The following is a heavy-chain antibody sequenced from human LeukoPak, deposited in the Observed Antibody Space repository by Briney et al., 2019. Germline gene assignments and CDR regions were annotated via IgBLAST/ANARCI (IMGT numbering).Heavy chain of an antibody. CDR3: ARGKAYYYYMDV. CDR1: GGSFSGYY. V-gene: IGHV4-34*01. J-gene: IGHJ6*03. Sequence: SETLSLTCAVYGGSFSGYYWSWIRQPPGKGLEWIGEINHSGSTIYNPSLKSRVTISVDTSKNQFSLKLSSVTAADTAVYYCARGKAYYYYMDVWGKGTTVTVSS. CDR2: INHSGST.